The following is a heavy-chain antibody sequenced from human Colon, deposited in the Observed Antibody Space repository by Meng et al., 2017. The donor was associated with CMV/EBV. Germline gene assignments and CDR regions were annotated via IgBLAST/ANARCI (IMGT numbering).Heavy chain of an antibody. CDR2: IAGDSSRR. CDR3: ARYHYYDRSGYLKVHLDY. J-gene: IGHJ4*02. CDR1: GYTFSTYG. Sequence: ASVKVSCKASGYTFSTYGISWVRQAPRQGLEWMGWIAGDSSRRNYAQKVQGRVTMTTDTSTSTAYMELRSLRSDDTAIYFCARYHYYDRSGYLKVHLDYWGQGTLVTVSS. V-gene: IGHV1-18*01. D-gene: IGHD3-22*01.